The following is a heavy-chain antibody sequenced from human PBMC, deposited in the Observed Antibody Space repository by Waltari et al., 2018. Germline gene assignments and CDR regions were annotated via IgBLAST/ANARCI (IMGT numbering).Heavy chain of an antibody. CDR2: IHHSGST. CDR3: AKEGDSSSSFDY. J-gene: IGHJ4*02. V-gene: IGHV4-4*02. D-gene: IGHD6-6*01. Sequence: QVQLQESGPGLVKPSGTLSLTCAVSGGSISSSNWWSWVRQPPGKGLEWIGEIHHSGSTNYNTSLKSRVTISVDKSKNQFSLKLSSVTAADTALYYCAKEGDSSSSFDYWGQGTLVTVSS. CDR1: GGSISSSNW.